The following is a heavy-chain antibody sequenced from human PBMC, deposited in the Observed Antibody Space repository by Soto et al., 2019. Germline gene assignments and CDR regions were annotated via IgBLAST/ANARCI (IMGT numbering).Heavy chain of an antibody. D-gene: IGHD2-8*01. V-gene: IGHV4-61*01. CDR1: GGSVSSGPYH. CDR3: MRSHGAY. Sequence: QVQLQESGPGLVKTSENLSLTCTVSGGSVSSGPYHWNWVRQPPGKGLEWFGHISYSGTANYNPSLRGRVIMATDTSMNQFSLRLTSVTAADTAVYYCMRSHGAYCGQGALVTVSP. J-gene: IGHJ4*02. CDR2: ISYSGTA.